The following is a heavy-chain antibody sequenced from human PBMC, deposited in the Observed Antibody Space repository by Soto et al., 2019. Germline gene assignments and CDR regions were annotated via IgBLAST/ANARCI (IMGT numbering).Heavy chain of an antibody. CDR3: ARDRYDSSGYEAPFDY. D-gene: IGHD3-22*01. V-gene: IGHV3-48*02. CDR1: GFTFSSYS. CDR2: ISSSSSTI. Sequence: GGSLRLSCAASGFTFSSYSMNWVRQAPGKGLEWVSYISSSSSTIYYADSVKGRFTISRDNAKNSLYLQMNSLRDEDTAVYYCARDRYDSSGYEAPFDYWGQGPLVTVSS. J-gene: IGHJ4*02.